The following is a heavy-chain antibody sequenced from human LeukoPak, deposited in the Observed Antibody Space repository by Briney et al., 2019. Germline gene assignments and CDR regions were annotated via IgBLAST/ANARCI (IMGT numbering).Heavy chain of an antibody. Sequence: PSETLSLTCTVSGGSISSSSYYWGWIRQPPGKGLEWIGYIYYSGSTNCNPSLKSRVTISVDTSKNQFSLKLSSVTAADTAVYYCARATSHYYYGSGSSLDWFDPWGQGTLVTVSS. CDR3: ARATSHYYYGSGSSLDWFDP. CDR2: IYYSGST. J-gene: IGHJ5*02. CDR1: GGSISSSSYY. D-gene: IGHD3-10*01. V-gene: IGHV4-61*05.